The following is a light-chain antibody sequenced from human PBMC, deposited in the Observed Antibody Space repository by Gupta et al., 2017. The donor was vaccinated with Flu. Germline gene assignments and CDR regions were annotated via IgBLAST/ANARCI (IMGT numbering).Light chain of an antibody. Sequence: IQMTQSPSTLSASVGDRVTITCRASQNISIALAWYQQKTGKAPNLLIYKASDLQGGVPSRFSGSGSGPDFTLTLNNLQPDDFATYYCQQYHRYPVTFGGGTRVDIK. CDR2: KAS. CDR1: QNISIA. J-gene: IGKJ4*01. CDR3: QQYHRYPVT. V-gene: IGKV1-5*03.